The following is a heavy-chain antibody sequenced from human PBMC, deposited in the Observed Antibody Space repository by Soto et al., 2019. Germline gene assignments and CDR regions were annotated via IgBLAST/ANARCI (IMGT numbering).Heavy chain of an antibody. V-gene: IGHV5-51*01. Sequence: PRESLKISCKGSGYSFTSHWIGWVRQMPGKGLEWMGIIYPGDSDTRYSPSFQGQVTISADKSISTAYLQWSSLKASDTAMYYCARRYCSGGTCYYFDYWGQGTLVTVSS. CDR1: GYSFTSHW. J-gene: IGHJ4*02. D-gene: IGHD2-15*01. CDR3: ARRYCSGGTCYYFDY. CDR2: IYPGDSDT.